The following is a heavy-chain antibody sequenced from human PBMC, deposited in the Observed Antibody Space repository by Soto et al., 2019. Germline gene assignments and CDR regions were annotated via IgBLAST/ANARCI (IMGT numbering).Heavy chain of an antibody. Sequence: EVQLVEAGGGLVQPGGSLRLSCAASGFTFSTYWMHWVRQVPGKGLVWVSRIKIDGSTTSYADSVRGRFTISRDNEKDTVYLQMNSVRAEDTAVYYCARVRNGDWHFDSWGQGTLVTVSS. V-gene: IGHV3-74*01. CDR1: GFTFSTYW. D-gene: IGHD4-17*01. CDR2: IKIDGSTT. CDR3: ARVRNGDWHFDS. J-gene: IGHJ4*02.